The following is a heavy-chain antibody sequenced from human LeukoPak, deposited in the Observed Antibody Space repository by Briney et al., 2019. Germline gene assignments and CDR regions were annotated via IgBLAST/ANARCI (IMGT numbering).Heavy chain of an antibody. V-gene: IGHV3-7*01. CDR1: GFTFSSYW. CDR2: IKQDGSEK. D-gene: IGHD6-19*01. J-gene: IGHJ4*02. Sequence: PGGSLRLSCAASGFTFSSYWMSWVRQAPGKGLEWVANIKQDGSEKYYVDSVKGRFTISRDNAKNSLYLQMNSLRAEDTAVYYCARWGRSYSSGSHFDYWGQGTLVTVSS. CDR3: ARWGRSYSSGSHFDY.